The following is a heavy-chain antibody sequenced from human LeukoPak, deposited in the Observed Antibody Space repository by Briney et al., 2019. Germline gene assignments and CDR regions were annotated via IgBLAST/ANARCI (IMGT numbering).Heavy chain of an antibody. CDR3: ARVPDYGVTWGNGMDV. J-gene: IGHJ6*02. D-gene: IGHD4-17*01. V-gene: IGHV1-46*01. Sequence: GASVKVSCKASGYTFTSYDINWVRQATGQGLEWMGIINPSGGSTSYAQKFQGRVTMTRDTSTSTVYMELSSLRSEDTAVYYCARVPDYGVTWGNGMDVWGQGTTVTVSS. CDR1: GYTFTSYD. CDR2: INPSGGST.